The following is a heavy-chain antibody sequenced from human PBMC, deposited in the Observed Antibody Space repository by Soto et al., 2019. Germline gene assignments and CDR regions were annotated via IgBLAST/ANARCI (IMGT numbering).Heavy chain of an antibody. V-gene: IGHV1-18*01. J-gene: IGHJ6*02. CDR1: GYPFTHYG. CDR2: ISPYNGNT. CDR3: ARGGYYDNVWGKLSHYGLDK. D-gene: IGHD3-16*01. Sequence: ASVKVSCKSSGYPFTHYGITWVRQAPGQGLEWMGWISPYNGNTNYGQTLQGRVTLTADRSTRTVYLDLRSLKSNDTAVYYCARGGYYDNVWGKLSHYGLDKWGQGTSVTVSS.